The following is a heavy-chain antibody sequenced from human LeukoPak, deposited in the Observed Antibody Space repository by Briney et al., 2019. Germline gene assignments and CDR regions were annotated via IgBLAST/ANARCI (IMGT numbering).Heavy chain of an antibody. Sequence: PSGTLSLTCAVSGGSISSSNWWSWVRQPPGKGLEWIGEICHSGSTNYNPSLKSRVTISVDKSKNQFSLKLSSVTAADTAVYYCARTYYDILTGYFYGMDVWGKGTTVTVSS. V-gene: IGHV4-4*02. D-gene: IGHD3-9*01. J-gene: IGHJ6*04. CDR1: GGSISSSNW. CDR2: ICHSGST. CDR3: ARTYYDILTGYFYGMDV.